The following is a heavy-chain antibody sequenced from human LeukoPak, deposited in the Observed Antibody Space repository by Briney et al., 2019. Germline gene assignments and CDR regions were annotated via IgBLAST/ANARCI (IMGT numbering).Heavy chain of an antibody. J-gene: IGHJ6*04. CDR1: GGSFSGYY. Sequence: TSETLSLTCAVYGGSFSGYYWSWIRQPPGKGLEWIGEINHSGSTNYNPSLKGRVTISVDTSKNQFSLKLSSVTAADTAVYYCARGLSTTTVVPAAPRPNGMDVWGKETTVTVSS. V-gene: IGHV4-34*01. D-gene: IGHD2-2*01. CDR3: ARGLSTTTVVPAAPRPNGMDV. CDR2: INHSGST.